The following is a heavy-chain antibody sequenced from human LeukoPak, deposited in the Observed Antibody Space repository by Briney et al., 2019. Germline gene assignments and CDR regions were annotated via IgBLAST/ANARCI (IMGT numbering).Heavy chain of an antibody. CDR3: ASAGGLNWYALAFGI. Sequence: GGSLRLLCAASGFTVRRNYMSCVRQARGKGLEWGSVIYSRGCTYYADAVKGRCNISRHNSKNTLYLQMNSLRAEDTAVYYCASAGGLNWYALAFGIWGQGTMVTVSS. CDR1: GFTVRRNY. CDR2: IYSRGCT. D-gene: IGHD1-20*01. J-gene: IGHJ3*02. V-gene: IGHV3-53*04.